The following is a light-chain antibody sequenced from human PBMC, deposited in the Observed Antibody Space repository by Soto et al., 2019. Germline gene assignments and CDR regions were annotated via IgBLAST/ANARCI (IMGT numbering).Light chain of an antibody. Sequence: DVVMTQSPLSLPVTLGQPASISCRASRSLVYSDGNSYLSWYHQRPGQSPRRLIYEASNRDSGVQDRFRGSGSGTDFTLEISRVEAEDVGIYYCMQGTHWPPYTFGQGTKLEIK. J-gene: IGKJ2*01. V-gene: IGKV2-30*01. CDR1: RSLVYSDGNSY. CDR2: EAS. CDR3: MQGTHWPPYT.